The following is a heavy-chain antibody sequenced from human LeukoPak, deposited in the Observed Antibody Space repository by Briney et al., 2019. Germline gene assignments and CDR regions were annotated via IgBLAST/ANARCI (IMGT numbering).Heavy chain of an antibody. Sequence: SETLSLTCTVSGGSISSYYWSWIRQPPGKGLEWIGYFQYSGSTKYNPSLKSRLTISEDTSKNQISLKLSSVTAADTAVYFCARGTGYTSGWGYYYCDYWGQGTLVTVSS. CDR1: GGSISSYY. V-gene: IGHV4-59*01. CDR3: ARGTGYTSGWGYYYCDY. D-gene: IGHD6-19*01. J-gene: IGHJ4*02. CDR2: FQYSGST.